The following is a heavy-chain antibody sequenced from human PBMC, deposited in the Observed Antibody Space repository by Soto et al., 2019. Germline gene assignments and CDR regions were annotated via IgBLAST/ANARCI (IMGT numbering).Heavy chain of an antibody. CDR2: MSGSGDDA. V-gene: IGHV3-23*01. J-gene: IGHJ4*02. D-gene: IGHD3-3*01. CDR3: AKKVTIYAVDPADY. CDR1: GFTFSNYG. Sequence: LRLSCAASGFTFSNYGMSWVRQAPGKGLEWVSVMSGSGDDAYYADSVKGRFTISRDNSKNTLYLQMNSLRAEDTAVYFCAKKVTIYAVDPADYWGQGTQVTVSS.